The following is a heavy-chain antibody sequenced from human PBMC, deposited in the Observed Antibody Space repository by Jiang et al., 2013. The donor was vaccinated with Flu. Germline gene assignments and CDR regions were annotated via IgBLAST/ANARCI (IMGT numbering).Heavy chain of an antibody. Sequence: GDSIKISCKASGYPFTAYFIHWVRQAPGQRLEWVGIINPTGGAADYAQRFQGRVTMTSDTSTTTVYMELGNLRSDDTAVYYCARDAVVATATAWFDPWGQGTLVTVSS. CDR1: GYPFTAYF. CDR3: ARDAVVATATAWFDP. J-gene: IGHJ5*02. D-gene: IGHD2-15*01. V-gene: IGHV1-46*01. CDR2: INPTGGAA.